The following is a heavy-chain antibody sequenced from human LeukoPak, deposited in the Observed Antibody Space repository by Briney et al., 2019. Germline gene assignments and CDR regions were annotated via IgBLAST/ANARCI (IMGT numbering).Heavy chain of an antibody. V-gene: IGHV3-66*01. CDR2: IYSGGST. J-gene: IGHJ4*02. Sequence: GGSLRLSCAASGFTVSSNYMSWVRQAPGKGLGWVSVIYSGGSTYYADSVKGRFTISRDNSKNTLYLQMNSLRAEDTAVYYCASLRYYDSSGYYNGGDYWGQGTLVTVSS. CDR3: ASLRYYDSSGYYNGGDY. D-gene: IGHD3-22*01. CDR1: GFTVSSNY.